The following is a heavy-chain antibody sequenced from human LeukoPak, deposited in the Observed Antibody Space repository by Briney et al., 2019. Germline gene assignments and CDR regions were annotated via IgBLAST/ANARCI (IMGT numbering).Heavy chain of an antibody. CDR3: ARASSGGSYGNFDY. V-gene: IGHV4-30-2*01. CDR1: GGSISDGVYS. Sequence: PQTLSLTCAVSGGSISDGVYSWGWIRQPPGKGLEWIGYMYHSGNTYSNPSLKSRVTISVDRSKNQFSLKLSSVTAADTAVYYCARASSGGSYGNFDYWGQGTLVTVSS. D-gene: IGHD5-18*01. CDR2: MYHSGNT. J-gene: IGHJ4*02.